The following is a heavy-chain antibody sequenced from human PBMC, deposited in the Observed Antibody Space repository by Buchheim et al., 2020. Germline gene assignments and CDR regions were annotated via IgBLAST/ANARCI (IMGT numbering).Heavy chain of an antibody. CDR3: ARDRWLQNPHYYYYGMDV. V-gene: IGHV3-30*03. CDR2: ISYDGSNK. CDR1: GFTFNKYG. J-gene: IGHJ6*02. Sequence: QVQLVESGGAVVQPGRSLRLSCAASGFTFNKYGMHWVRQAPGKGLEWVAMISYDGSNKYFVDSVKGRFTISRDNSKNSVYLQLNSLRDEDTAVYYCARDRWLQNPHYYYYGMDVWCQGTT. D-gene: IGHD5-24*01.